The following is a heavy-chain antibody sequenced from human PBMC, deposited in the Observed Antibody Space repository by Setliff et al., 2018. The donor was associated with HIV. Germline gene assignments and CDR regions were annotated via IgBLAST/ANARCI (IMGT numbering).Heavy chain of an antibody. CDR1: GYTFTSYD. J-gene: IGHJ6*04. Sequence: ASVKVSCKASGYTFTSYDINWVRQATGQGLEWMGWVNPNRGNTGFAQKFQGRLTMTRDTSKSTVYMELNSLKSEDTGVYYCARIVAPGSHGPDYYMDVWGKGTTVTVSS. V-gene: IGHV1-8*02. CDR3: ARIVAPGSHGPDYYMDV. D-gene: IGHD2-21*01. CDR2: VNPNRGNT.